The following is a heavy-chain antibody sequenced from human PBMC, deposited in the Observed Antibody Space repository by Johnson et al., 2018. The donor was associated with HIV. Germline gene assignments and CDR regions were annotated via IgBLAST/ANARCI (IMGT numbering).Heavy chain of an antibody. V-gene: IGHV3-30*04. D-gene: IGHD3-16*02. J-gene: IGHJ3*01. CDR3: TTVKNAYIWGSYRSDAFDF. CDR2: ISYDGTKK. CDR1: RFTFSSHA. Sequence: QVQLVESGGGVVQPGRSLRLSCAASRFTFSSHAMHWVRQAPGKGLEWVAVISYDGTKKNYADSVKGRFTISRDDSKNTLYLQMISLKTEDTAVYFCTTVKNAYIWGSYRSDAFDFWGQGTMVTVSS.